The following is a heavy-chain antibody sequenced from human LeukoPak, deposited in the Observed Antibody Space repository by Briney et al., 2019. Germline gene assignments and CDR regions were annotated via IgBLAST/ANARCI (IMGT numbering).Heavy chain of an antibody. V-gene: IGHV4-59*01. CDR1: GGSISSYY. J-gene: IGHJ2*01. D-gene: IGHD1-26*01. Sequence: SETLSLTCTVSGGSISSYYWSWIRQPPGKGLGWIGYIYYSGSTNYNPSLKSRVTISVDTSKNQFSLKLSSVTAADTAVYYCARVAIVGATFRYWYFDLWGRGTLVTVSS. CDR2: IYYSGST. CDR3: ARVAIVGATFRYWYFDL.